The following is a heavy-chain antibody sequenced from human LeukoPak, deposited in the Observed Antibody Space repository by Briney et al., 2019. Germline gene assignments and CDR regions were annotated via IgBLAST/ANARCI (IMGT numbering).Heavy chain of an antibody. D-gene: IGHD1-14*01. Sequence: PGGSLRLSCAASGFTFSSYDMTWVRQAPGKGLEWVSGIYGRGGTTYYADSVKGRFIVSRDNSKNSLSLQMNSLRAEDTAVYYCARVVGRNWYLDLWGRGTQVTVS. J-gene: IGHJ2*01. CDR2: IYGRGGTT. CDR3: ARVVGRNWYLDL. V-gene: IGHV3-23*01. CDR1: GFTFSSYD.